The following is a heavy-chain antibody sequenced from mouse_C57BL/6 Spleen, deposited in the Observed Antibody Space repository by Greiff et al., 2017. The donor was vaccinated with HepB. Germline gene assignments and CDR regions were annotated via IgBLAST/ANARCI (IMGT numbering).Heavy chain of an antibody. CDR2: IDPSDSYT. CDR1: GYTFTSYW. Sequence: QVQLQQPGAELVKPGASVKLSCKASGYTFTSYWMQWVKQRPGQGLEWIGEIDPSDSYTNYNQKFKGKATLTVDTSSSTAYMQLSSLTSADTAVYYCARGGENAYNAMDYWGEGTPVTVSS. J-gene: IGHJ4*01. CDR3: ARGGENAYNAMDY. V-gene: IGHV1-50*01.